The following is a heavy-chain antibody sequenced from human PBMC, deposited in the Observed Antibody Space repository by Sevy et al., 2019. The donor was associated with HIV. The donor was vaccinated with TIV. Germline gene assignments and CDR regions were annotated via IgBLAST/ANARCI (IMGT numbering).Heavy chain of an antibody. CDR2: ISKSGSDI. Sequence: GGSLRLSCAASGFNFNIYSLNWVRQSPGKGLQWVSLISKSGSDIFYAASVKGRFTISRDNANNSLYLQMTSLRSDDTGVYFWARGPSMDYWGQGTLVTVSS. J-gene: IGHJ4*02. CDR3: ARGPSMDY. CDR1: GFNFNIYS. V-gene: IGHV3-21*01.